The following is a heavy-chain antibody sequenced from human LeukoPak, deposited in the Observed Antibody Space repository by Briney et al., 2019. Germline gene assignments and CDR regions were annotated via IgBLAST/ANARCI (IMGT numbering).Heavy chain of an antibody. J-gene: IGHJ4*02. V-gene: IGHV3-21*01. CDR1: GFTFRSYA. CDR2: INENSRYT. Sequence: GGSLRLSCAGSGFTFRSYAMDWVRQAPGKGLEWVSSINENSRYTYYADSVKGRFTISRDNAKNSLYLQMNSLRVEGTAVYYCTRSGTRLGTDFDYWGRGTLVTVS. CDR3: TRSGTRLGTDFDY. D-gene: IGHD3-16*01.